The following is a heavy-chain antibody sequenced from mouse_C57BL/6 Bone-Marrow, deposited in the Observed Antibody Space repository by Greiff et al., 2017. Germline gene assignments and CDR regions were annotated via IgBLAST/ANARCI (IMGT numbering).Heavy chain of an antibody. J-gene: IGHJ1*03. V-gene: IGHV1-74*01. D-gene: IGHD2-4*01. Sequence: QVQLKESGAELMKPGASVKLSCKATGYTFTGYWMHWVKQRPGQGLEWIGRIHPSDSDTNYTQKFKGKATLTVDKSSSTAYMQLSSLTSEDSAVYDGAINYDYEWYFDVWGTGTTVTVSS. CDR3: AINYDYEWYFDV. CDR1: GYTFTGYW. CDR2: IHPSDSDT.